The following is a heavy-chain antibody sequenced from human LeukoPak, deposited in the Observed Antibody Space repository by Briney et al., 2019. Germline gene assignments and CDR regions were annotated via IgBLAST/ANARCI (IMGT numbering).Heavy chain of an antibody. CDR1: GGSFSGYY. J-gene: IGHJ6*03. CDR3: ARLLYSYYYMDV. Sequence: PSETLSLTCAVYGGSFSGYYWSWIRQPPGEGLEWIGEINHSGSTNYNPSLKSRVTISVDTSKNQFSLKLSSVTAADTAVYYCARLLYSYYYMDVWGKGTTVTVSS. V-gene: IGHV4-34*01. D-gene: IGHD3-16*01. CDR2: INHSGST.